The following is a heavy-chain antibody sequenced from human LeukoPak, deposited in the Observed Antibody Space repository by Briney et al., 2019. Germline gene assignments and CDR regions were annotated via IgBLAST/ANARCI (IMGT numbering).Heavy chain of an antibody. CDR3: AKGEQLIDY. CDR2: ISGSGDST. D-gene: IGHD6-13*01. V-gene: IGHV3-23*01. Sequence: GGSLRLSCAASEFTFSSYAMSWVRQAPGKGLEWVSAISGSGDSTYYADSVKGRFTISRDNSKNTLYLQMNSLRAEDTAIYYCAKGEQLIDYWGQGTLVTVSS. J-gene: IGHJ4*02. CDR1: EFTFSSYA.